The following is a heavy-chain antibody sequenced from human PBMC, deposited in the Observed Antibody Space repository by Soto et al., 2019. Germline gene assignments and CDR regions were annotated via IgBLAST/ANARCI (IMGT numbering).Heavy chain of an antibody. J-gene: IGHJ4*02. CDR3: ARNPSERDCSSTSCNI. Sequence: GGSLRLSCAASGFTFSTYSMNWVRQAPGKGLEWVSSISSSTISSYIYFADSVKGRFTISRDNAKNSLYLQMNSLRAEDTAVYYCARNPSERDCSSTSCNIWGQGTLVTVSS. V-gene: IGHV3-21*01. CDR1: GFTFSTYS. D-gene: IGHD2-2*01. CDR2: ISSSTISSYI.